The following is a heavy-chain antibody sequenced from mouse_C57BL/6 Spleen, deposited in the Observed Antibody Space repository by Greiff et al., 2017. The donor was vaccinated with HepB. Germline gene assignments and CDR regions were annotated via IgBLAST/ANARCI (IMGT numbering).Heavy chain of an antibody. CDR3: ARSATMPYDWFAY. Sequence: QVQLQQSGPELVKPGASVKISCKASGYAFSSSWLNWVKQRPGKGLEWIGRIYPGDGDTNDNGKFKGKATLTADKSYRTAYMQLSSLTYEDSAVYFCARSATMPYDWFAYRGRGTLVTVSA. D-gene: IGHD1-1*02. CDR2: IYPGDGDT. CDR1: GYAFSSSW. J-gene: IGHJ3*01. V-gene: IGHV1-82*01.